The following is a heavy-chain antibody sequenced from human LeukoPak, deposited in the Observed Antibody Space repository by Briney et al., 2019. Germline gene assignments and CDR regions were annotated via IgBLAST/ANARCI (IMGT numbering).Heavy chain of an antibody. V-gene: IGHV3-53*01. Sequence: GGSLRLSCAASEFSIRLNYMTWVRQAPGKGLEWVSIVYSGGDKYYADSVKGRFTISRDNSKNTLYLQMNSLRAEDTAVYYCAKFAIAVAGGRDSGYWGQGTLVTVSS. D-gene: IGHD6-19*01. CDR3: AKFAIAVAGGRDSGY. CDR1: EFSIRLNY. J-gene: IGHJ4*02. CDR2: VYSGGDK.